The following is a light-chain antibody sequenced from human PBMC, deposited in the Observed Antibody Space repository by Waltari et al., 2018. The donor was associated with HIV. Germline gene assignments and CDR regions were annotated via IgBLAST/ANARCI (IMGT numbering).Light chain of an antibody. V-gene: IGLV3-19*01. Sequence: SSELTQAPAVSVALGQTVRITCQGDSIRRHYATRYQKKPGQAPVLVIYGKNNRPSGIPDRFSGSSSGNTASLTITGAQAEDEADYYCNSRDSSGNHLVFGGGTKLTVL. CDR3: NSRDSSGNHLV. CDR2: GKN. CDR1: SIRRHY. J-gene: IGLJ2*01.